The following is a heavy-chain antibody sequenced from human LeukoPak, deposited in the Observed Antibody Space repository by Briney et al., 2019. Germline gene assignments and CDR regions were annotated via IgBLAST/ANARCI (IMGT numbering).Heavy chain of an antibody. D-gene: IGHD3-9*01. J-gene: IGHJ3*02. CDR1: GGSISSYY. CDR2: IYYSGST. CDR3: ARLRTYYDILTGYSLVHAFDI. V-gene: IGHV4-59*08. Sequence: SETLPLTCTVSGGSISSYYWSWIRQPPGKGLEWIGYIYYSGSTNYNPSLKSRVTISVDTSKNQFSLKLSSVTAADTAVYYCARLRTYYDILTGYSLVHAFDIWGQGTMVTVSS.